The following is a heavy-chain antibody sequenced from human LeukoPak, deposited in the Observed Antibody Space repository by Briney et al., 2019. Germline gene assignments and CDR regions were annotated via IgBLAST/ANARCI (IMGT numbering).Heavy chain of an antibody. J-gene: IGHJ5*02. CDR3: VRDSGYSSNVVSWFDP. V-gene: IGHV3-21*01. Sequence: GGSLRLSCAASGFTFSSYSMNWVRQAPGKGLEWVSSISSSSSYIYYADSLEGRFTISRDNAKNSLYLQMNSLRVEDTAVYYCVRDSGYSSNVVSWFDPWGQGTLVTVSS. CDR2: ISSSSSYI. D-gene: IGHD6-13*01. CDR1: GFTFSSYS.